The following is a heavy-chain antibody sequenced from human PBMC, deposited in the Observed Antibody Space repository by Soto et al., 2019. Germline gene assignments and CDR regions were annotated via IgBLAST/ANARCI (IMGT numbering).Heavy chain of an antibody. J-gene: IGHJ6*02. CDR2: ISGSGDST. CDR1: GFTFSSYA. Sequence: PXESLKISSAASGFTFSSYALTWVRQAPGKGLEWVSAISGSGDSTYYADSVKGQFTISRDNSKNTLYLQVNGLRAEDTAIYYCAKGFGFGEHYGMDVWGQGTTVTVPS. V-gene: IGHV3-23*01. D-gene: IGHD3-10*01. CDR3: AKGFGFGEHYGMDV.